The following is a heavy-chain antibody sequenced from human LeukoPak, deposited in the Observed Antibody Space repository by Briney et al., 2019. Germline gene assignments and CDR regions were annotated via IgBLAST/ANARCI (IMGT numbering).Heavy chain of an antibody. Sequence: PGGSLRLSCEASGFTFRNSWMSWVRQTPGKGLEWVANIKEDGSEKYYVDSVKGRFTISRDNAKNSLYLQMNSLRAEDTAVYYCARDGDWGRYDHWGQGTLVIVSS. J-gene: IGHJ4*02. V-gene: IGHV3-7*03. CDR3: ARDGDWGRYDH. CDR1: GFTFRNSW. D-gene: IGHD7-27*01. CDR2: IKEDGSEK.